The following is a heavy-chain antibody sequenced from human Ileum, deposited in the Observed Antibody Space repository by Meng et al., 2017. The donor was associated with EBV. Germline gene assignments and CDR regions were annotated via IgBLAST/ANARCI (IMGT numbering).Heavy chain of an antibody. V-gene: IGHV4-34*02. CDR3: AREARSSGYHPGIGP. Sequence: QVQLAQWGPGLCKPSEPLSLTLAVYGGFFSGYYWSWIRQSPGKGLEWIGEINHSGSTNYNPSLKSRVTISVDTSKNQFSLKLTSVTAADTAVYYCAREARSSGYHPGIGPWGQGTLVTVSS. J-gene: IGHJ5*02. D-gene: IGHD3-22*01. CDR1: GGFFSGYY. CDR2: INHSGST.